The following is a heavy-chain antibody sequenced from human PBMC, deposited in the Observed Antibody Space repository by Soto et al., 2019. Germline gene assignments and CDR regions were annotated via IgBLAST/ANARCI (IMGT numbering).Heavy chain of an antibody. Sequence: QVQLVQSGAEVKKPGASVKVSCKASGYTFTSYGISWVRQAPGQGLEWMGWISAYNGNTNYAQKLQGRVTMTPDTSTTTALMELMGLRSDDTAVYYCARECGSGSPFAYWGQGALGTFSS. V-gene: IGHV1-18*01. J-gene: IGHJ4*02. CDR3: ARECGSGSPFAY. CDR1: GYTFTSYG. CDR2: ISAYNGNT. D-gene: IGHD3-10*01.